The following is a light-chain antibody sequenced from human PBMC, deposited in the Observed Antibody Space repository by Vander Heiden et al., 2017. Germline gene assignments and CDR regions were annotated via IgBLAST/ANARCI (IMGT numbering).Light chain of an antibody. V-gene: IGKV4-1*01. CDR2: WAS. CDR1: QSVLHSSDNKNY. CDR3: QQYYSTPLT. Sequence: DIVMPQSPYSLAVSLGERATINCKSSQSVLHSSDNKNYLVWYQQKPGQPPELLIYWASTRESGVPDRFSGSGSGTDFTLTISSLQAEDVAVYYCQQYYSTPLTFGGGTKVEIK. J-gene: IGKJ4*01.